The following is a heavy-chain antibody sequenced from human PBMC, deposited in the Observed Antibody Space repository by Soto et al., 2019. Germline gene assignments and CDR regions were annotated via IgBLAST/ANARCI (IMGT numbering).Heavy chain of an antibody. D-gene: IGHD2-8*02. CDR1: GGSIRSVTTY. Sequence: QLHLQESGPRLVKPSETLSLTCTVSGGSIRSVTTYWGWIRQSPGKGLEWVASIYYSGSTYYNPSLKKRVSISIDTSRKQFALSLTSVAAADTALYFCASSPLGYCTGGRFYERQKFDFWGQGILVTVSS. CDR2: IYYSGST. CDR3: ASSPLGYCTGGRFYERQKFDF. J-gene: IGHJ4*02. V-gene: IGHV4-39*01.